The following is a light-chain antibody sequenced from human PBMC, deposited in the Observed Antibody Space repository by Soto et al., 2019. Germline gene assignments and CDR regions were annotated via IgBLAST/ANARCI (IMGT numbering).Light chain of an antibody. CDR3: QQYNSFPLT. J-gene: IGKJ4*01. Sequence: DIQMTQSPSTLSASVGDRVTITCRASQSISSWLAWYQQKPGKAPKFLIYKASDLEGGVPSRFSGSGSGTEFTLTISSLQPDDFATYYCQQYNSFPLTFGGGTKLEI. V-gene: IGKV1-5*03. CDR2: KAS. CDR1: QSISSW.